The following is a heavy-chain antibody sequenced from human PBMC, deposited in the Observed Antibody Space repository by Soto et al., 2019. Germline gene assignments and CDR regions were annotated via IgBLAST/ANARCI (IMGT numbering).Heavy chain of an antibody. CDR3: AITDNVGYYPH. CDR1: GDSISRGYY. Sequence: PSETLSLTCAVSGDSISRGYYWAWIRQPPGKGLEYIGSIYHSGTTYYNPSLMSRVTISVDTSKNQFSLNLRSVTAADSAVYDCAITDNVGYYPHLGQGTLVTVS. D-gene: IGHD3-3*01. CDR2: IYHSGTT. J-gene: IGHJ4*02. V-gene: IGHV4-38-2*01.